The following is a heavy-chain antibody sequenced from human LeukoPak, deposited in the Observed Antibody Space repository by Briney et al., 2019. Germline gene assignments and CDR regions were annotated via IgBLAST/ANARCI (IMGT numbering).Heavy chain of an antibody. CDR3: ARDGGYSGSPDAFDI. Sequence: SETLSLTCTVSGGSISSYYWSWLRQPPGKGLEWIGYIYYSGSTNYNPSLKSRVTISVDTSKNQFSLKLSSVTAADTAVYYCARDGGYSGSPDAFDIWGQGTMVTVSS. D-gene: IGHD1-26*01. CDR2: IYYSGST. J-gene: IGHJ3*02. V-gene: IGHV4-59*01. CDR1: GGSISSYY.